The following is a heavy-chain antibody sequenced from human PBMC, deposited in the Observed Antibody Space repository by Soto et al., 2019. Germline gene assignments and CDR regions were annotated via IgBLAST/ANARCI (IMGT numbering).Heavy chain of an antibody. V-gene: IGHV3-48*01. CDR1: GFTFSSYS. D-gene: IGHD6-19*01. Sequence: GGSLRLSCAASGFTFSSYSMNWVRQAPGKGLEWVSYISSSSSTIYYADSVKGRFTISRDNAKNSLYLQMNSLRAEDTAVYYCARDLAVAALDYWGQGTLVTVSS. CDR2: ISSSSSTI. CDR3: ARDLAVAALDY. J-gene: IGHJ4*02.